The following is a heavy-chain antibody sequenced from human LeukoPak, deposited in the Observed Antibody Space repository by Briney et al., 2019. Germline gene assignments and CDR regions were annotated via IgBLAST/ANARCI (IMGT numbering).Heavy chain of an antibody. CDR3: ATSTVAKYDY. Sequence: GGSLRLSCAASGFTFTTYWMHWVRQAPRKGLEWVSAISGSGDSTFNSDSVKGRFTISRDNSKNTLYLQMNSLRAEDTALYYCATSTVAKYDYWGQGTLVAVSS. J-gene: IGHJ4*02. D-gene: IGHD4-4*01. V-gene: IGHV3-23*01. CDR1: GFTFTTYW. CDR2: ISGSGDST.